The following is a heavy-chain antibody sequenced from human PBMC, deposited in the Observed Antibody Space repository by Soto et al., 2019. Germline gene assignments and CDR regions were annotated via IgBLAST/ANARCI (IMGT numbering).Heavy chain of an antibody. CDR1: GFTFSSYA. J-gene: IGHJ5*02. CDR2: ISGSGGST. CDR3: AKSSGWTNWFDP. V-gene: IGHV3-23*01. D-gene: IGHD6-19*01. Sequence: GGSLRLSCAASGFTFSSYAVSWVRQAPGKGLEWVSAISGSGGSTYYADSVKGRFTISRDNSKNTLYLQMNSLRAEDTAVYYCAKSSGWTNWFDPWGQGTLVTVST.